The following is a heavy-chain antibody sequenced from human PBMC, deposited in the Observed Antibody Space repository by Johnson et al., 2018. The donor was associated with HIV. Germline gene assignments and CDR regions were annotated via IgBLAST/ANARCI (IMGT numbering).Heavy chain of an antibody. J-gene: IGHJ3*02. CDR2: ISGSGGST. CDR1: GFTFDDYA. CDR3: AKVSGGVTRDFDI. D-gene: IGHD1-26*01. V-gene: IGHV3-23*04. Sequence: VQLVESGGGVVQPGRSLRLSCAASGFTFDDYAMHWVRQAPGQGLEGVSAISGSGGSTSYADSVKGRFTISRDKSKNTLYLQMNSLRAEDTAVYYCAKVSGGVTRDFDIWGQGTMVTVSS.